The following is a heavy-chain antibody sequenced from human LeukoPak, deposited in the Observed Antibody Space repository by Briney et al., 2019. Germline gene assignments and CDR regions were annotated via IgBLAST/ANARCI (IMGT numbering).Heavy chain of an antibody. CDR2: ISGSDGST. CDR1: GFTFRDAA. J-gene: IGHJ5*02. CDR3: AKARGFCSGGSCYNPFDP. Sequence: GGSLRLSCAVSGFTFRDAAMTWVRQAPGKGLEWVSGISGSDGSTYYADSVKGRFTISRDYSKNTLYVQMNSLRAEDTAVYYCAKARGFCSGGSCYNPFDPWGQGTLVTVSS. D-gene: IGHD2-15*01. V-gene: IGHV3-23*01.